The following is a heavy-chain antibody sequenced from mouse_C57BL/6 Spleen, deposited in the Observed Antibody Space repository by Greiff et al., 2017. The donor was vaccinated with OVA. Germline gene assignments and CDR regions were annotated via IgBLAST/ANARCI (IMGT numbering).Heavy chain of an antibody. CDR1: GFSLTSYG. D-gene: IGHD2-4*01. CDR3: ARWGLRRGDAMDY. V-gene: IGHV2-2*01. J-gene: IGHJ4*01. CDR2: IWSGGST. Sequence: VQGVESGPGLVQPSQSLSITCTVSGFSLTSYGVHWVRQSPGKGLEWLGVIWSGGSTDYNAAFISRLSISKDNSKSQVFFKMNSLQADDTAIYYCARWGLRRGDAMDYWGQGTSVTVSS.